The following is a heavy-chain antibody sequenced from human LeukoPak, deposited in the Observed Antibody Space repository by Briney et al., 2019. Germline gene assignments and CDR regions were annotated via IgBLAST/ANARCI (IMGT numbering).Heavy chain of an antibody. CDR3: ARVLGSGYSDY. CDR1: GGSISSNNW. Sequence: PSGTLSLTCAVSGGSISSNNWWSWVRQPPGKGLEWIGEIYHHGATNYNPSLKSRVTLSVDKSKNQFSLELSSVTAADTAVYYCARVLGSGYSDYWGQGTLVTVSS. V-gene: IGHV4-4*02. CDR2: IYHHGAT. D-gene: IGHD3-3*01. J-gene: IGHJ4*02.